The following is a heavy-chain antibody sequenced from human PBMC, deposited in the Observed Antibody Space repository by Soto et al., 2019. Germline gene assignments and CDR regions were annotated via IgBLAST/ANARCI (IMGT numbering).Heavy chain of an antibody. V-gene: IGHV3-15*07. CDR1: GFTFSSYG. CDR3: TTGSVEGV. D-gene: IGHD2-15*01. J-gene: IGHJ6*02. CDR2: IKTKGEGGPT. Sequence: GGSLRLSCAASGFTFSSYGMHWVRQAPGKGLEWVGRIKTKGEGGPTDYAAAVKGRFTVSRDDSKNTLHPQMNSLKTEDTAVYYCTTGSVEGVWGQGTTVTVSS.